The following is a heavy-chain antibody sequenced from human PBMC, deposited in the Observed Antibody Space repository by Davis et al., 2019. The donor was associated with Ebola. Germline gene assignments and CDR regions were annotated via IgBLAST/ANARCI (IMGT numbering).Heavy chain of an antibody. Sequence: GGSLRLSCAASGFTFSSYAMSWVRQAPGKGLEWVSAINGSGGSTYYADSVKGRFTISRDNSKNTLYLQMNSLRAEDTAVYYCAKSGLSFGVVKYHYGMDVWGKGTTVTVSS. CDR3: AKSGLSFGVVKYHYGMDV. V-gene: IGHV3-23*01. CDR2: INGSGGST. J-gene: IGHJ6*04. CDR1: GFTFSSYA. D-gene: IGHD3-3*01.